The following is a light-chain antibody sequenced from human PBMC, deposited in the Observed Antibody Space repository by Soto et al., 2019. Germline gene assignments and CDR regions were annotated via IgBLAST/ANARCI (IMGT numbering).Light chain of an antibody. Sequence: PGSVCGSAQQSVHISCSGCGSDVGYYNYVSWYQQHPGKAPKLMIYDVTKRPSGVPDRSSAYKSGNTASLTISGLQAQAEADYYCCSYAGYYTLVFGGGTTVTV. CDR3: CSYAGYYTLV. J-gene: IGLJ2*01. CDR2: DVT. CDR1: GSDVGYYNY. V-gene: IGLV2-11*01.